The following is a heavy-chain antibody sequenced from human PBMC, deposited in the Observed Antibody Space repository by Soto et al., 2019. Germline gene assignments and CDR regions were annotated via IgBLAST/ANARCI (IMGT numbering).Heavy chain of an antibody. CDR2: IIPIFGTA. Sequence: ASVKVSCKASGGTFSSYAISWVRQAPGQGLEWMGGIIPIFGTANYAQKFQGRVTITADKSTSTAYMELSSLRSEDTAVYYCAREVLDMARGFPPDYYYGMDVWGQGTTVTVSS. V-gene: IGHV1-69*06. D-gene: IGHD3-10*01. CDR1: GGTFSSYA. CDR3: AREVLDMARGFPPDYYYGMDV. J-gene: IGHJ6*02.